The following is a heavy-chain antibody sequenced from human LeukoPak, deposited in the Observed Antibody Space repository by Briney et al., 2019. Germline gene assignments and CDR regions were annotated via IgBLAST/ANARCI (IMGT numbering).Heavy chain of an antibody. Sequence: GGSLRLSRAVSGITLNNYSMTWVRQAPRRGREWVAGISDSGGTTKYADSVKGRFTISRDNPKNTLYLQMNSLTAEHTSVYVWATRGVVSRVILGGFHKEGSYFESWGQGALVTVSS. CDR2: ISDSGGTT. CDR3: ATRGVVSRVILGGFHKEGSYFES. D-gene: IGHD3/OR15-3a*01. V-gene: IGHV3-23*01. CDR1: GITLNNYS. J-gene: IGHJ4*02.